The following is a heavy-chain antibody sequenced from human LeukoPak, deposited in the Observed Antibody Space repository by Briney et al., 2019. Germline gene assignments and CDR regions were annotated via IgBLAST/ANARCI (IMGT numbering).Heavy chain of an antibody. CDR3: ATDEYCSSTSCYIAFDI. J-gene: IGHJ3*02. V-gene: IGHV1-24*01. CDR1: GYTLTELS. CDR2: FDPEDGET. D-gene: IGHD2-2*02. Sequence: GASVEVSCKVSGYTLTELSMHWVRQAPGKGLEWMGGFDPEDGETIYAQKFQGRVTMTEDTSTDTAYMELSSLRSEDTAVYYCATDEYCSSTSCYIAFDIWGQGTMVTVSS.